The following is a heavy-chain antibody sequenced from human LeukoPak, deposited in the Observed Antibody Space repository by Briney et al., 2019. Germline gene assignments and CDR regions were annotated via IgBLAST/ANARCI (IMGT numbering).Heavy chain of an antibody. CDR2: ISYDGSNK. Sequence: GRSLRLSCAASGFTFSSYAMHWVRQAPGKGLEWAAVISYDGSNKYYADSVKGRFTISRDNSKNTLYLQMNSLRAEDTAVYYCAREGMVVAPRYSSYFDYWGQGTLVTVSS. CDR1: GFTFSSYA. D-gene: IGHD2-15*01. CDR3: AREGMVVAPRYSSYFDY. J-gene: IGHJ4*02. V-gene: IGHV3-30*01.